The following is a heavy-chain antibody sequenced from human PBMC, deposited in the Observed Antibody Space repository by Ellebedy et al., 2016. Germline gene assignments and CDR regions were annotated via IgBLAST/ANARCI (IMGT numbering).Heavy chain of an antibody. D-gene: IGHD3-3*01. CDR3: AKGTMDYLHH. CDR1: GFSFNTFF. Sequence: GESLKISCGASGFSFNTFFMGWVRQAPGKGLEWVSTISAGGDNTQFADSVKGRFTVSRDSAKNYLYLQMDSLRAEDTALYYCAKGTMDYLHHWGQGTLVTVSS. CDR2: ISAGGDNT. V-gene: IGHV3-23*01. J-gene: IGHJ4*02.